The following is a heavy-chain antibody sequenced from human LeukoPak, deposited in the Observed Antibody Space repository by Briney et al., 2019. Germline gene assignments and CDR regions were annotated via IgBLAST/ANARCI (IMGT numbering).Heavy chain of an antibody. CDR2: IYYSGST. V-gene: IGHV4-59*01. CDR3: ARGEYYFDY. Sequence: SETLPLTCTVSGASISSYYWSWIRQPPGKGLEWIGYIYYSGSTNYNPSLKSRVTISVDTSKNQFSLKLSSVTAADTAVYYCARGEYYFDYWGQGTLVTVSS. D-gene: IGHD3-10*01. J-gene: IGHJ4*02. CDR1: GASISSYY.